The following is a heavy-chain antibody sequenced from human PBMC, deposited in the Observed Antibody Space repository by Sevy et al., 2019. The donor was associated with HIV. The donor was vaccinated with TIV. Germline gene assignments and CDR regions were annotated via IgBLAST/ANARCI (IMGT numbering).Heavy chain of an antibody. CDR3: VRAIAAHDSF. CDR1: GFTLDSYW. CDR2: VKQDGSVK. V-gene: IGHV3-7*01. J-gene: IGHJ4*02. D-gene: IGHD6-13*01. Sequence: GESLKISCVASGFTLDSYWMSWVRQTPGKGLEWVANVKQDGSVKYYVDSVKGRFTISRDNARNLVYLRMNSLRVDDTALYYCVRAIAAHDSFWGQGTLVTVSS.